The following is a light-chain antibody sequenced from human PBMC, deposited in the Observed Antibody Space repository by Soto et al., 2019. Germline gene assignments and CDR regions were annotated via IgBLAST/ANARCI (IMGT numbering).Light chain of an antibody. Sequence: DIQMTQSPSTLSGPVGDRVTITCRASQTIGSWLAWYQQKPGKAPKLLIYKASTLKSGVPSRFSGSGSGTEFTLTISSLQPDDFATYYCQHYNSYSEAFGQGTKVELK. J-gene: IGKJ1*01. CDR1: QTIGSW. CDR2: KAS. CDR3: QHYNSYSEA. V-gene: IGKV1-5*03.